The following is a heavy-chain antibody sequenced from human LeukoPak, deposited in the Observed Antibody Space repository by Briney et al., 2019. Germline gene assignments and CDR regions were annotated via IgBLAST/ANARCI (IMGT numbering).Heavy chain of an antibody. CDR1: GGSISSGGYS. CDR3: ARGGDYVWGSYRYSNWFDP. Sequence: SETLSLTCAVSGGSISSGGYSWSWVRQPPGKGLEWIGYIYHSGSTYYNPSLKSRVTISVDRSKNQFSLKLSSVTAADTAVCYCARGGDYVWGSYRYSNWFDPWGQGTLVTVSS. CDR2: IYHSGST. D-gene: IGHD3-16*02. V-gene: IGHV4-30-2*01. J-gene: IGHJ5*02.